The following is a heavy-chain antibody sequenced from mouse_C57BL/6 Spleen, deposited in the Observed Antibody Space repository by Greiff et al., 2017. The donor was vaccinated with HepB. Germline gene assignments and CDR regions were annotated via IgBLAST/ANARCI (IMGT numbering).Heavy chain of an antibody. D-gene: IGHD1-1*01. V-gene: IGHV1-66*01. Sequence: QVQLQQSGPELVKPGASVKISCKASGYSFTSYYIHWVKQRPGQGLEWIGWIYPGSGNTKYNEKFKGKATLTADTSSSTAYMQLSSLTSEDSAVYYCARQGSSYRDWYFDVWGTGTTVTVSS. CDR3: ARQGSSYRDWYFDV. CDR1: GYSFTSYY. CDR2: IYPGSGNT. J-gene: IGHJ1*03.